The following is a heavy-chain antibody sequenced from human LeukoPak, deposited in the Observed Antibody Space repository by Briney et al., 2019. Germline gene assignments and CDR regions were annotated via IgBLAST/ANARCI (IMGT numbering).Heavy chain of an antibody. V-gene: IGHV1-69*05. Sequence: GASVKVSCKASGYTFTGYYMHWVRQAPGQGLEWMGGIIPIFGTANYAQKFQGRVTITTDESTSTAYMELSSLRSEDTAVYYCARDPREYYYGSGSFNWFDPWGQGTLVTVSS. D-gene: IGHD3-10*01. J-gene: IGHJ5*02. CDR3: ARDPREYYYGSGSFNWFDP. CDR1: GYTFTGYY. CDR2: IIPIFGTA.